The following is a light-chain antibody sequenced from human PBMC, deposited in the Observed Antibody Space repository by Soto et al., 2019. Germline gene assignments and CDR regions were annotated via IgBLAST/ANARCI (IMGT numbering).Light chain of an antibody. V-gene: IGKV3-20*01. CDR1: QSVSSSY. CDR2: GAS. CDR3: QQFGNSPPYT. Sequence: EIVLTQSPGTLSLSPGERATLSCRASQSVSSSYLAWYQQKPGQAPRLLIYGASSRATGIPDRFSGSGSGTDFTLTISRLVPENFALYYCQQFGNSPPYTVGQGTKLEIK. J-gene: IGKJ2*01.